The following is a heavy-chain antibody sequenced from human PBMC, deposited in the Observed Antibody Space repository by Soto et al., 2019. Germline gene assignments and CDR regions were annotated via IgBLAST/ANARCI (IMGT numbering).Heavy chain of an antibody. Sequence: QVQLVQSGAEVQKPESSVKVSCKASGGTFSSYAISWVRQAPGQGLEWMGGIIPIFGTANYAQKFQGRVTITADESTRTAYMELSSLRSEDTAVYYCARSQSGYSGYEAHFDYWGQGTLVTVSS. V-gene: IGHV1-69*12. CDR3: ARSQSGYSGYEAHFDY. J-gene: IGHJ4*02. CDR1: GGTFSSYA. CDR2: IIPIFGTA. D-gene: IGHD5-12*01.